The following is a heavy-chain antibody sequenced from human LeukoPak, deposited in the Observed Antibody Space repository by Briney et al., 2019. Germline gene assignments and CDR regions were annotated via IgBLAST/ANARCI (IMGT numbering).Heavy chain of an antibody. CDR1: AFTFSSYS. CDR2: ITSTSSYR. J-gene: IGHJ4*02. D-gene: IGHD4-17*01. V-gene: IGHV3-21*01. Sequence: GGSLRLSCAASAFTFSSYSMNWVRQAPGKGLEWVSSITSTSSYRYYADSVKGRFTISRDNAKSSLYLQMNSLRAEDMAVYYCARALHDYGDLFDYWGQGTLVTVSS. CDR3: ARALHDYGDLFDY.